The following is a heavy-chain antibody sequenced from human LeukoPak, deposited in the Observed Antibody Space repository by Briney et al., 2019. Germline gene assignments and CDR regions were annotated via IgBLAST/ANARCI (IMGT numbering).Heavy chain of an antibody. Sequence: PGGSLRLSCAASGFTFSSYSMNWVRQAPGKGLEWVSSISSSSSYIYYADSVQGRFTISRDNAKNSLYLQMNSLRAEDTAVYYCARETPAPSYGYDYWGQGTLVTVSS. J-gene: IGHJ4*02. V-gene: IGHV3-21*01. D-gene: IGHD5-18*01. CDR2: ISSSSSYI. CDR3: ARETPAPSYGYDY. CDR1: GFTFSSYS.